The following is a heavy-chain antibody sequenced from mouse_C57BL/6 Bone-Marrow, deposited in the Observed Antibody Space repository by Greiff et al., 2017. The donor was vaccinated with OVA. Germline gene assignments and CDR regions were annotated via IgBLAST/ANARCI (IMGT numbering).Heavy chain of an antibody. V-gene: IGHV5-16*01. CDR2: INYDGSST. CDR3: ARWHWYFDV. CDR1: GFTFSDYY. Sequence: EVKVVESEGGLVQPGSSMKLSCTASGFTFSDYYMAWVRQVPEKGLEWVANINYDGSSTYYLDSLKSRFIISRDNAKNILYLQMSSLKSEDTATYYCARWHWYFDVWGTGTTVTVSS. J-gene: IGHJ1*03.